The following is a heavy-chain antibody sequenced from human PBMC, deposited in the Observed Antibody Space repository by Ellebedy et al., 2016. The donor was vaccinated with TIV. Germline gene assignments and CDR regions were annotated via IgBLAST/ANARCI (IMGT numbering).Heavy chain of an antibody. CDR3: ARAPRGFFGIDV. Sequence: PGGSLRLSCAASGFTFSDYDMHWVRQATGEGLEWVSAFGAAGDPDYPGSVKGRFTISRENAKNSLYLQMNNLRAGDTAVYYCARAPRGFFGIDVWGQGTTVTVSS. V-gene: IGHV3-13*05. CDR1: GFTFSDYD. J-gene: IGHJ6*02. CDR2: FGAAGDP.